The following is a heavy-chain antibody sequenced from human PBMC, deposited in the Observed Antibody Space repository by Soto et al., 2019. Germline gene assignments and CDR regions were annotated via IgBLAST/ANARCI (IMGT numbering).Heavy chain of an antibody. D-gene: IGHD3-16*01. CDR2: ISYDGSNK. Sequence: GGSLRLSCAASGFTFSSYGMHWVRQAPGKGLEWVAVISYDGSNKYYADSVKGRFTISRDNSKNTLYLQMNSLRAEDTAVYYCAKPRSSRMDGGAFDIWGQGTMVTVSS. CDR1: GFTFSSYG. J-gene: IGHJ3*02. CDR3: AKPRSSRMDGGAFDI. V-gene: IGHV3-30*18.